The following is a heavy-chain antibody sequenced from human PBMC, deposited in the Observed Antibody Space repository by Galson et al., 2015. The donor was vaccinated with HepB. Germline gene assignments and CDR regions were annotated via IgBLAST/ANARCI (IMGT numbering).Heavy chain of an antibody. Sequence: SLRLSCAASGLIFSNSVMHWVRQAPGKGLEWVALISAGDGRNTNYADSVRGRFTISRGNSKNKVFLQMNSLRAEDTAVYYCAGEGFSSGHAGIFDCWGQGALVTVSS. CDR1: GLIFSNSV. V-gene: IGHV3-30*04. J-gene: IGHJ4*02. CDR2: ISAGDGRNT. D-gene: IGHD3-22*01. CDR3: AGEGFSSGHAGIFDC.